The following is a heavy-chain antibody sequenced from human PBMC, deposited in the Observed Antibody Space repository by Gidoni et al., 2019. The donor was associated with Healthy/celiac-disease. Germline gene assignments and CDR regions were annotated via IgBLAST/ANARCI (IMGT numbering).Heavy chain of an antibody. J-gene: IGHJ4*02. V-gene: IGHV3-30*18. CDR3: AKAEYSGYELGSKDYFDY. D-gene: IGHD5-12*01. Sequence: QVQLVESGGGVVQPGRSLRLSCAASGFTFSSYGRHRVRQAPGKGLEWVAVISYDGSNKYYADSVKGRFTISRDNSKNTLYLQMNSLRAEDTAVYYCAKAEYSGYELGSKDYFDYWGQGTLVTVSS. CDR2: ISYDGSNK. CDR1: GFTFSSYG.